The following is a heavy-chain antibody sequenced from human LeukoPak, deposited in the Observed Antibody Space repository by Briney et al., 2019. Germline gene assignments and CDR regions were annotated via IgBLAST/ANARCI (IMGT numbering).Heavy chain of an antibody. V-gene: IGHV4-39*07. CDR3: ARDRPGFGATGYCSGGSCYDYYYGMDV. Sequence: SETLSLTCTVSGGSISSSGYYWGWIRQSPGKGLEWIGTIYYSGSTNYNPSLKSRVTISVDTSKNQFSLKLSSVTAADTAVYYCARDRPGFGATGYCSGGSCYDYYYGMDVWGQGTTVTVSS. CDR1: GGSISSSGYY. J-gene: IGHJ6*02. CDR2: IYYSGST. D-gene: IGHD2-15*01.